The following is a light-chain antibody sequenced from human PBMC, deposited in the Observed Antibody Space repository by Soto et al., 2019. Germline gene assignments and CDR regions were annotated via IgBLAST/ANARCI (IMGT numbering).Light chain of an antibody. CDR1: QRINIW. V-gene: IGKV1-5*03. CDR2: KAS. Sequence: DIQMTQFPSTLSASVGDRVNITCRASQRINIWLAWYQQKPGKAPNLLIYKASNLQSGVTSRFSGSGSGTEFTLTISSLQPDDFSTYYCQQYNSYPYSFGQGTTLKIK. J-gene: IGKJ2*03. CDR3: QQYNSYPYS.